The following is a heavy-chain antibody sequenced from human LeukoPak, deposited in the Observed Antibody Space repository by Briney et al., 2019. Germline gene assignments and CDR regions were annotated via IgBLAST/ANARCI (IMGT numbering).Heavy chain of an antibody. D-gene: IGHD4-17*01. CDR2: IKQDGSEK. Sequence: GGSLRLSCAASGFTFSSYWMSWVRQAPGKGLEWVANIKQDGSEKYYVDSVKGRFTISRDNAKNSLYLQMNSLRAEDTAVYYCASSGDYQSSPLPFDYWGQGTLVTVPS. CDR3: ASSGDYQSSPLPFDY. CDR1: GFTFSSYW. V-gene: IGHV3-7*05. J-gene: IGHJ4*02.